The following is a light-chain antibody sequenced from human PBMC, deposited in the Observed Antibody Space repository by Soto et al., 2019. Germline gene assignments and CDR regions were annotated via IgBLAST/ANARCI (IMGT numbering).Light chain of an antibody. V-gene: IGKV3-11*01. CDR3: QQRSD. J-gene: IGKJ3*01. CDR1: QSVSSY. Sequence: EIVLTQSPATLSLSPGERATLSCRASQSVSSYLAWYQQKPGQAPRLLIYDASNRATGIPARFSGSGSGTDFTLTISSLEPEDFAVYSCQQRSDFGPGTKVDIK. CDR2: DAS.